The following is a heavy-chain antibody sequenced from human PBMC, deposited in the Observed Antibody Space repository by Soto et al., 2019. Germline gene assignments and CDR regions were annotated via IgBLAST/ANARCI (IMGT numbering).Heavy chain of an antibody. D-gene: IGHD3-3*01. V-gene: IGHV1-3*02. CDR1: GYTFTSYA. Sequence: ASVKVFCKASGYTFTSYAMHWVRQAPGQRLEWMGWSNAGNGNTKYSQEFQGRVTITRDTSASTAYMELSSLRSEDMAVYYCARGAYYDFWSGYPSQAFDYWGQGTLVTVSS. CDR3: ARGAYYDFWSGYPSQAFDY. CDR2: SNAGNGNT. J-gene: IGHJ4*02.